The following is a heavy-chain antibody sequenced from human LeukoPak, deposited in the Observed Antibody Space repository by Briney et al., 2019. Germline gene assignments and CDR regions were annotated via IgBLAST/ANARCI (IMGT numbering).Heavy chain of an antibody. CDR1: GFTFSSYA. Sequence: GGSLRLSCAASGFTFSSYAMSWVRQAPGKGLEWVSAISCSGGSTYYADSVKGRFTISRDNSKNTLYLQMNSLRGEDTAVYYFAKGNAILTGYYFDHWGRGTLDSVSS. CDR3: AKGNAILTGYYFDH. J-gene: IGHJ4*02. V-gene: IGHV3-23*01. D-gene: IGHD3-9*01. CDR2: ISCSGGST.